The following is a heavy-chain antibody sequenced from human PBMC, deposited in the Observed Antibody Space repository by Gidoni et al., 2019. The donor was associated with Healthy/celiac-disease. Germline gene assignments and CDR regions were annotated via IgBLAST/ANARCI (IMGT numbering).Heavy chain of an antibody. CDR2: ISNDGSNK. CDR1: GCTFRSYG. Sequence: QVRRVDSGGGVFEPVRWLRLSCAASGCTFRSYGMPWVRQAPGKGLEWVSVISNDGSNKYYADSVKGRFTISRDNSKNTLYLQMNSLRAEDTAVYYCAKVGSPTGYYFDYWGQGTLVTVSS. CDR3: AKVGSPTGYYFDY. V-gene: IGHV3-30*18. J-gene: IGHJ4*02.